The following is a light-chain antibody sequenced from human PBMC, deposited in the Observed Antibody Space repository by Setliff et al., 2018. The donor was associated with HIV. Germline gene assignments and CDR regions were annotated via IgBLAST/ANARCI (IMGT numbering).Light chain of an antibody. J-gene: IGKJ5*01. V-gene: IGKV3-15*01. Sequence: EIVMTQSPATLSASPGERATLSCRASQSVSSNLAWYQQKPGQAPRLLIYGASTRATGIPARFSGSGSGTEFTLTISSLQSEDFAVYYCQQYYSTPPTFGQGTRLE. CDR3: QQYYSTPPT. CDR2: GAS. CDR1: QSVSSN.